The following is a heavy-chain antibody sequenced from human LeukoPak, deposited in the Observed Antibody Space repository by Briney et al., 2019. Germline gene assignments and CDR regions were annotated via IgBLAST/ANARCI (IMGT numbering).Heavy chain of an antibody. CDR2: IYHSGST. D-gene: IGHD2-15*01. V-gene: IGHV4-38-2*01. CDR3: ARGFSGGSWFDY. J-gene: IGHJ4*02. CDR1: GYSISSGYY. Sequence: PSETLSLTCAVSGYSISSGYYWGWIRQPPGKGLEWIGSIYHSGSTYYNPSLKGRVTISVDTSKNQFSLKLSSVTAADTAMYYCARGFSGGSWFDYWGQGTLVTVSS.